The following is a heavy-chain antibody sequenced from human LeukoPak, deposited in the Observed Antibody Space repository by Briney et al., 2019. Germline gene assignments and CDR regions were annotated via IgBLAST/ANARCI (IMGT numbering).Heavy chain of an antibody. CDR1: GFPFTPYT. D-gene: IGHD6-19*01. J-gene: IGHJ4*02. V-gene: IGHV3-21*01. CDR3: AREGSSEEFDY. Sequence: GGCLKLSCAASGFPFTPYTMNWIRQAPGKGLEWVASMSTSGTYTYYADSVKGRFTVSGDNAKNSLYLQMNSLRAEDTAVYYCAREGSSEEFDYWGQGTLVTVSS. CDR2: MSTSGTYT.